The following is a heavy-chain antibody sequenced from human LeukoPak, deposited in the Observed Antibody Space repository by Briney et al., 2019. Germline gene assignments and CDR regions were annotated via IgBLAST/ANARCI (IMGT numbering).Heavy chain of an antibody. V-gene: IGHV3-21*01. Sequence: GGSLRLSCEASGFTFSAYAMTWVRQAPGKGLEWVSSISSSSSYIYYADSVKGRFTISRDNAKNSLYLQMNSLRAEDTAVYYCARGLQYCSSTSCPPGDDGMDVWGQGTTVTVSS. CDR1: GFTFSAYA. CDR3: ARGLQYCSSTSCPPGDDGMDV. J-gene: IGHJ6*02. CDR2: ISSSSSYI. D-gene: IGHD2-2*01.